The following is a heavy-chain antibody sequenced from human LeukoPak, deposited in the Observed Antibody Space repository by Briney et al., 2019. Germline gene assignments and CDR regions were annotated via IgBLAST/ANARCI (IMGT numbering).Heavy chain of an antibody. CDR2: INHSGST. CDR1: GGSFSGYY. D-gene: IGHD6-25*01. V-gene: IGHV4-34*01. CDR3: ARVKGGYSSFDY. J-gene: IGHJ4*02. Sequence: SETLSLTCAVYGGSFSGYYWSWIPQPPGKGLEWIGEINHSGSTNYNPSLKSRVTISVDTSKNQFSLKLSSVTAADTAVYYCARVKGGYSSFDYWGQGTLVTVSS.